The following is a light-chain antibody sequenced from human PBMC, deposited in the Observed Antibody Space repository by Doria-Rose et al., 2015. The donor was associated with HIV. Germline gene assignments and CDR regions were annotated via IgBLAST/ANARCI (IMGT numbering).Light chain of an antibody. CDR2: DGS. CDR3: HQYGTSWT. J-gene: IGKJ1*01. CDR1: QSFSNTY. V-gene: IGKV3-20*01. Sequence: DIVMTQTPGTLSLSPGERATLSCRASQSFSNTYLAWYQQKPGQAPSLLIYDGSTRATGIPDRFSASGSGTDFTLTINRLEPEDFALYYCHQYGTSWTSGQGTKVEI.